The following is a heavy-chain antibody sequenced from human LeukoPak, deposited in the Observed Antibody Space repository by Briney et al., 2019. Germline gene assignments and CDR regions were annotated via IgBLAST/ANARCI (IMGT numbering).Heavy chain of an antibody. CDR3: ARVSWFGELTPYFDY. V-gene: IGHV4-30-2*01. J-gene: IGHJ4*02. CDR1: GGSIISGDYS. D-gene: IGHD3-10*01. CDR2: IYHSGNT. Sequence: EASQTLSLTCAVSGGSIISGDYSWSWIRQPPGKGLEWIGYIYHSGNTYYNPSLKRRVTISVDRSKNQFSLKLSSVTAADTAVYYCARVSWFGELTPYFDYWGQGTLVTVSS.